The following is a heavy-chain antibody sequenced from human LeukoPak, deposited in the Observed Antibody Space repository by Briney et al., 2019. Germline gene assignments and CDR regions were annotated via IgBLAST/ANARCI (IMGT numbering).Heavy chain of an antibody. Sequence: RSGGSLRLSCAASGFTFDDYCMSWVRQAPGKGLEWVSGINWKGGSTVYADSVKGRFNISRDNAKNSLYLQMNSLRVEDTALYYCARDGEYCSSTSCYGYWGQGTLVTVSS. D-gene: IGHD2-2*01. CDR3: ARDGEYCSSTSCYGY. CDR1: GFTFDDYC. V-gene: IGHV3-20*04. CDR2: INWKGGST. J-gene: IGHJ4*02.